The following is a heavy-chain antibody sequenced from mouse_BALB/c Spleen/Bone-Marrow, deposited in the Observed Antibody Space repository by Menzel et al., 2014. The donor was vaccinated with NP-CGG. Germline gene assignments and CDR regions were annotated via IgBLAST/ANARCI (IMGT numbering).Heavy chain of an antibody. V-gene: IGHV5-6-3*01. Sequence: EVKVVESGGDLVQPGGSLKLSCVASGFTFSSYGMSWVRQTPDKRLELVATINNNGGSTYYPDSVKGQFTISRDNAKNTLYLQMSSLKSEDTAMYYCARVYGWYFDVWGAGTTVTVSS. CDR3: ARVYGWYFDV. CDR2: INNNGGST. CDR1: GFTFSSYG. D-gene: IGHD1-1*01. J-gene: IGHJ1*01.